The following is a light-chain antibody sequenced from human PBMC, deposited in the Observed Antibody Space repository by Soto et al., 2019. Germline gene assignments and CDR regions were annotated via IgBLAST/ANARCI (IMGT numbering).Light chain of an antibody. Sequence: QFVLTQAPSGSGTPGQRVTISCSGSSSNVGSLSVDWYQHLPGTAPKLLIHSNYQRPSGVPDRFSGSKSGTSASLAISGLQSEDEADYYCAAWDGSLNGLYVFGTGTKLTVL. CDR3: AAWDGSLNGLYV. CDR2: SNY. V-gene: IGLV1-44*01. J-gene: IGLJ1*01. CDR1: SSNVGSLS.